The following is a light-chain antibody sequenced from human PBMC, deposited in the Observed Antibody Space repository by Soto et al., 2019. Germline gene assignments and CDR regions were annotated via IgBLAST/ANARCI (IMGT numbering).Light chain of an antibody. CDR3: QQRSNRPFT. J-gene: IGKJ3*01. V-gene: IGKV4-1*01. CDR1: QSVLYSSNNKNH. Sequence: DSVLTQSPDSLAVSLGERATINCKSSQSVLYSSNNKNHLAWYQQKPGQPPKLVIYWASTRESGVPDRFSGSGSGPDFTLTISSLEPEDFAVYYCQQRSNRPFTFGPGTKVDIK. CDR2: WAS.